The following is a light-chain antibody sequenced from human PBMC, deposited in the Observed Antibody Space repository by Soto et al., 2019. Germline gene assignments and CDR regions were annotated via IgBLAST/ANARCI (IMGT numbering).Light chain of an antibody. Sequence: QSVLTQPASVSGSPGQSITISCTGTSSDVGGYDFVSWYQQHLGKVPKVIIYDVHNRPSGVSNRFSGSKSGNTASLTISGLQAEDEADYYCTSYTTNSTVVFGGGTKVTVI. CDR2: DVH. J-gene: IGLJ2*01. V-gene: IGLV2-14*03. CDR1: SSDVGGYDF. CDR3: TSYTTNSTVV.